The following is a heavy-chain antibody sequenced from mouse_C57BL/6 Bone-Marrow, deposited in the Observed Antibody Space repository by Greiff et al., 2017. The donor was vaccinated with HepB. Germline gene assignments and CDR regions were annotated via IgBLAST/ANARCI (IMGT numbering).Heavy chain of an antibody. V-gene: IGHV14-4*01. Sequence: EVQLQQSGAELVRPGASVKLSCTASGFTFNDYYMHWVKQRPEQGLEWIGWIDPENGDTYYASKFQGKATITADTSSNTAYLQLSSLTSEDTAVYYCTISTAVPWDFDVWGTGTTVTVSS. D-gene: IGHD1-1*01. CDR3: TISTAVPWDFDV. CDR2: IDPENGDT. J-gene: IGHJ1*03. CDR1: GFTFNDYY.